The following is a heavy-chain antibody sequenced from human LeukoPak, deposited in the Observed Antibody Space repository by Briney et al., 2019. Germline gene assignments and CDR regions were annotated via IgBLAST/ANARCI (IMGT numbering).Heavy chain of an antibody. CDR1: GDSISSSNYY. J-gene: IGHJ4*02. CDR3: ARAGGGGPPGY. CDR2: IYRSGST. D-gene: IGHD1-14*01. V-gene: IGHV4-30-2*01. Sequence: PSETLSLTCTVSGDSISSSNYYWSWIRQPPGKGLEWMGYIYRSGSTHYNPSLKSRVTISVDRSKHQFSLKLNSVTAADTAVYYCARAGGGGPPGYWGQGTLVTVSS.